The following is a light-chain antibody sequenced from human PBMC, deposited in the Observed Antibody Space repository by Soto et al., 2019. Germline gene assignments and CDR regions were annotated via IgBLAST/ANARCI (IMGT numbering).Light chain of an antibody. J-gene: IGLJ2*01. CDR1: RSDIGAYNF. CDR2: DVS. V-gene: IGLV2-14*01. Sequence: QSALTQPASVSGSPGQSITISCTGTRSDIGAYNFVSWYQQHPGKAPKLMIYDVSIRPSGVSHRFSGSKSGNTASLTISGLQAEDEADYYCSSYAGSRTLVVFGGGTKLTVL. CDR3: SSYAGSRTLVV.